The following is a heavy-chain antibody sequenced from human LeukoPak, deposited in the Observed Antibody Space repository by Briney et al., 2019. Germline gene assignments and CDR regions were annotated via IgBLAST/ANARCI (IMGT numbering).Heavy chain of an antibody. D-gene: IGHD6-6*01. CDR3: ARDRGLAPRLDAFDF. Sequence: PGGSLRLSCAASGFTFSTYEMSWVRQAPGKGPEWVANIKEDGNEKYYVDSVKGRFTISRDNAKNSLYLQMNSLRAEDTAVYYCARDRGLAPRLDAFDFWGQGTMLSVSS. J-gene: IGHJ3*01. V-gene: IGHV3-7*05. CDR1: GFTFSTYE. CDR2: IKEDGNEK.